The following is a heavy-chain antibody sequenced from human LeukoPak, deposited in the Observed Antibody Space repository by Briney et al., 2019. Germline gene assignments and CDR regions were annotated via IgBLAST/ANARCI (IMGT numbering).Heavy chain of an antibody. V-gene: IGHV4-59*01. CDR3: ARGFYLDAFDI. D-gene: IGHD2/OR15-2a*01. J-gene: IGHJ3*02. CDR1: GGSISSYY. Sequence: SETLSLTCTVSGGSISSYYRSWIRQPPGKGLEWIGYIYYSGSTNYNPSLKSRVTISVDTSKNQFSLKLSSVTAADTAVYYCARGFYLDAFDIWGQGTMVTVSS. CDR2: IYYSGST.